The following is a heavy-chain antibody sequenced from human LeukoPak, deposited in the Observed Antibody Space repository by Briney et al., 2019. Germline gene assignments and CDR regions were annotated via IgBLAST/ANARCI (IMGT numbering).Heavy chain of an antibody. CDR1: GGSIRSYY. CDR3: ASTAGDAYNSFDY. Sequence: SETLSLTCTVSGGSIRSYYWSWIRQPPGKGLEWIGYIYYSGSTNYNPSLNSRVTISVDTSKNQFSLKLSSVTAADTAVYYCASTAGDAYNSFDYWGQGTLVTVSS. V-gene: IGHV4-59*12. CDR2: IYYSGST. J-gene: IGHJ4*02. D-gene: IGHD5-24*01.